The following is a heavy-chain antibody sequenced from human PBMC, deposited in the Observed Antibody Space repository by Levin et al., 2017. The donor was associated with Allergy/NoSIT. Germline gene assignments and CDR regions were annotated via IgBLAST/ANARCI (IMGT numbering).Heavy chain of an antibody. CDR2: INPNSGGT. CDR3: ARGKYQLLWGSHTLGHYNWFDP. Sequence: GESLKISCKASGYTFTGYYMHWVRQAPGQGLEWMGWINPNSGGTNYAQKFQGRVTMTRDTSISTAYMELSRLRSDDTAVYYCARGKYQLLWGSHTLGHYNWFDPWGQGTLVTVSS. V-gene: IGHV1-2*02. D-gene: IGHD2-2*01. J-gene: IGHJ5*02. CDR1: GYTFTGYY.